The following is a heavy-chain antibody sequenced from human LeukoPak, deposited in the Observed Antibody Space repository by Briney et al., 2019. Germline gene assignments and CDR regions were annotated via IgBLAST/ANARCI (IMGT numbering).Heavy chain of an antibody. V-gene: IGHV3-23*01. CDR3: AKGVGYYDSSGYYWYYYYYMGV. D-gene: IGHD3-22*01. Sequence: GGSLRLSCAASGFTFSSYAMSWVRQAPGKGLEWVSAISGSGGSTYYADSVKGRFTISRDNSKNTLYLQMNSLRAEDTAVYYCAKGVGYYDSSGYYWYYYYYMGVWGKGTTVTVSS. CDR1: GFTFSSYA. J-gene: IGHJ6*03. CDR2: ISGSGGST.